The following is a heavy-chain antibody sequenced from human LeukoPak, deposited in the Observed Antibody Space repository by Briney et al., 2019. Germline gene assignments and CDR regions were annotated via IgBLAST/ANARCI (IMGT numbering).Heavy chain of an antibody. CDR2: MDYSGST. Sequence: SETLSLTCSVSGGSISSNNYYWGWIRQPPGKGLEWIGTMDYSGSTIYNPSLKSRAAISVDTSKNQFSLQLNSVTAADTAVYYCARDYERQSYYDYWGLGTLVTVSS. CDR1: GGSISSNNYY. D-gene: IGHD3-22*01. V-gene: IGHV4-39*07. J-gene: IGHJ4*02. CDR3: ARDYERQSYYDY.